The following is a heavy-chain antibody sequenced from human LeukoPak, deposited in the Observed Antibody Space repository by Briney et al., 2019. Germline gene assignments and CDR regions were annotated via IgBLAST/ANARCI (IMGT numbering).Heavy chain of an antibody. V-gene: IGHV3-21*01. Sequence: GGSLRLSCAASGFTFSSYSMNWVRQAPGKGLEWVSSISSSSSYIYYADSVKGRFTISRDNAKNSLYLQMNSLRAEDTAVYYCAKDIGAAMEGGWGQGTLVTVSS. CDR2: ISSSSSYI. CDR1: GFTFSSYS. D-gene: IGHD5-18*01. CDR3: AKDIGAAMEGG. J-gene: IGHJ4*02.